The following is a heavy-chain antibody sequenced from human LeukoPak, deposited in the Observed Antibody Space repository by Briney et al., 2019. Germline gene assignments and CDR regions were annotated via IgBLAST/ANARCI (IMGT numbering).Heavy chain of an antibody. CDR1: GGSVSSGSYY. CDR3: ARVVAVAGNAFDI. CDR2: IYYSGST. D-gene: IGHD6-19*01. Sequence: SETLSLTCTVSGGSVSSGSYYWSWIRQPPGKGLEWIGYIYYSGSTNYNPSLKSRVTISVDTSKNQFSLKLSSVTAADTAVYYCARVVAVAGNAFDIWGQGTMATVSS. V-gene: IGHV4-61*01. J-gene: IGHJ3*02.